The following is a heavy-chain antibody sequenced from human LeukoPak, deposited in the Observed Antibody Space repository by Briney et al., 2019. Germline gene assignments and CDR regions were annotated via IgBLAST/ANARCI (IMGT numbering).Heavy chain of an antibody. CDR2: IRSRANGYAT. V-gene: IGHV3-73*01. Sequence: GPLKLSCAASGFIFSDYVIHWVRQASGKGLEWVGRIRSRANGYATVYGASVKGRFTISRDDSKDTAYLQMSSLKTDDTAVYYCTSIALDGSGFDYWGQGTLVTVSS. CDR1: GFIFSDYV. CDR3: TSIALDGSGFDY. J-gene: IGHJ4*02. D-gene: IGHD2-8*01.